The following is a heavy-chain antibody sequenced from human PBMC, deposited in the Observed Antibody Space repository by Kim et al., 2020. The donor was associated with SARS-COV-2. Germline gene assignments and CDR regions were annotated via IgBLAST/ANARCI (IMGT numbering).Heavy chain of an antibody. J-gene: IGHJ2*01. CDR3: ARGNGFYGGLSGYFDL. V-gene: IGHV3-30*07. D-gene: IGHD4-17*01. Sequence: SGKGRFTISRENSKNTLYLQMNSLRAEDTAVYYCARGNGFYGGLSGYFDLWGRGTLVTVSS.